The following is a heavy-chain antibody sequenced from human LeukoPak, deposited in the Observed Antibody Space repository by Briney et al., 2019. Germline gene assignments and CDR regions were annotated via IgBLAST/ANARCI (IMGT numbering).Heavy chain of an antibody. CDR1: GFSLSTSGMC. CDR3: ARNTYYYGSGSYVEDY. J-gene: IGHJ4*02. Sequence: SGPALVKPTQTLTLTCTFSGFSLSTSGMCVSWIRQPPGKALEWLALIDWDDDKYYSTPLKTRLTISKDTSKNQVVLTMTSMDPVDTATYYCARNTYYYGSGSYVEDYWGQGTLVTVSS. CDR2: IDWDDDK. D-gene: IGHD3-10*01. V-gene: IGHV2-70*01.